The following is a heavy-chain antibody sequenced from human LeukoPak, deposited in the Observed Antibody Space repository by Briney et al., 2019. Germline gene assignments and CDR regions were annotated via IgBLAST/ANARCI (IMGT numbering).Heavy chain of an antibody. CDR2: ISAYNGNT. J-gene: IGHJ4*02. D-gene: IGHD6-19*01. CDR1: GYTFSSYG. V-gene: IGHV1-18*01. CDR3: ARHGPESSEHFDL. Sequence: ASVKVSCKTSGYTFSSYGISWVRQAPGQGLELMGWISAYNGNTNYAQKFQGRLTMTTETPASTAYMELTTLRSDDTAVYYCARHGPESSEHFDLWGQGALVTVSS.